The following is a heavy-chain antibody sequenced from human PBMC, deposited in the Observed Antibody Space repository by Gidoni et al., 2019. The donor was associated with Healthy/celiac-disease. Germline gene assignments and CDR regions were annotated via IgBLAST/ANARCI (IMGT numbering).Heavy chain of an antibody. V-gene: IGHV4-34*01. CDR2: INHSGST. CDR1: GGSFRGYY. D-gene: IGHD3-22*01. CDR3: ARTTPYYYDSSGYSV. J-gene: IGHJ4*02. Sequence: QVQLQQWGAGLLKPSETLSLTCAVYGGSFRGYYWSWIRQPPGKGLEWIGEINHSGSTNYNPSLKSRVTISVDTSKNQFSLKLSSVTAADTAVYYCARTTPYYYDSSGYSVWGQGTLVTVSS.